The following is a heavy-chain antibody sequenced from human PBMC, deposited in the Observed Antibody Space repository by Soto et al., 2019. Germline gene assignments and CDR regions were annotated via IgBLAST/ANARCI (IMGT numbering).Heavy chain of an antibody. CDR2: IDTSGSST. J-gene: IGHJ4*02. Sequence: PGESLKISCEASGFIFTNFWMHWVRQVPGKGLVWVSRIDTSGSSTSYADSVKGRFTISRDNAKNTVSLQMNSLRAEDTGVYYCAKDSWYFDLWSQGSLLTVSS. CDR1: GFIFTNFW. CDR3: AKDSWYFDL. V-gene: IGHV3-74*01. D-gene: IGHD6-13*01.